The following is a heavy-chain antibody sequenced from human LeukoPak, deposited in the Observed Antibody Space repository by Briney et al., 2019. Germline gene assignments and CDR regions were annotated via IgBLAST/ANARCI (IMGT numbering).Heavy chain of an antibody. CDR3: ARDTSDTLPTD. CDR1: GGTFSSYA. V-gene: IGHV1-69*04. CDR2: IIPILGIA. D-gene: IGHD1-26*01. Sequence: SEKVSCKASGGTFSSYAISWVRQAPGQGLEWMGRIIPILGIANYAQKFQGRVTITADKSTSTAYMELSSLRSEDTAVYYCARDTSDTLPTDWGQGTLVTVSS. J-gene: IGHJ4*02.